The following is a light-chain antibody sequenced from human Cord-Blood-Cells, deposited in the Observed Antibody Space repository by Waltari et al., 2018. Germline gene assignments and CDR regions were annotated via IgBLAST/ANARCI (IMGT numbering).Light chain of an antibody. CDR3: CSYAGSYTLNVV. CDR2: DVS. J-gene: IGLJ2*01. V-gene: IGLV2-11*01. Sequence: QSALNQPRSVSGSPGQSVTISCTGTSSDGGGSNYFSWYQHHPGKAPKLMIYDVSKRPAGVPDRFSGSKSANTASLTISGLQAEDEADYYFCSYAGSYTLNVVFGGGTKLTVL. CDR1: SSDGGGSNY.